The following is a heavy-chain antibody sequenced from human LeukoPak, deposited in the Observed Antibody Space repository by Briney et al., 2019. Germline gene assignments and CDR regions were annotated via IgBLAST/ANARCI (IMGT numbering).Heavy chain of an antibody. D-gene: IGHD3-16*01. J-gene: IGHJ3*02. V-gene: IGHV3-23*01. CDR1: GFTFSNYA. Sequence: PGRSLRLSCAASGFTFSNYAMGWVRQAPGKGLEWVSGVSSSGNSAVYTDSVNGRFTISRDNSKNTMLLQMNSLRAEDTAVYLCARDQGSGEYDYCWGPMDMWGQGTMFTVSS. CDR2: VSSSGNSA. CDR3: ARDQGSGEYDYCWGPMDM.